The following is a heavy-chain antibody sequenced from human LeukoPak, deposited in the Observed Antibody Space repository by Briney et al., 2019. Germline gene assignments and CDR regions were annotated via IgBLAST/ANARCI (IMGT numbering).Heavy chain of an antibody. J-gene: IGHJ3*02. Sequence: SGTLSLTCTVSGGSISSYYWSWIRQPAGKGLEWIGRIYTSGSTNYNPSLKSRVTMSVDTSKNQLSLKLSSVTAADTAVYYCARGAYYYDSSGYKGAFDIWGQGTMVTVSS. CDR2: IYTSGST. V-gene: IGHV4-4*07. CDR1: GGSISSYY. D-gene: IGHD3-22*01. CDR3: ARGAYYYDSSGYKGAFDI.